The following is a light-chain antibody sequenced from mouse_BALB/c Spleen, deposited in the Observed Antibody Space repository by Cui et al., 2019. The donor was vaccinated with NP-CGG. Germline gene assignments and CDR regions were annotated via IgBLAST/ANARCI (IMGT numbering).Light chain of an antibody. CDR1: TGAVTTSNY. J-gene: IGLJ1*01. Sequence: QAVVAQETSPTTSPGETVTLTCRSSTGAVTTSNYANWVHEKPDHLFTGLIGGTNNRAPGVPARFSGSLIGDKAALTITGAQTEDEAIYFCALWYSNHWVFGGGTKLTVL. V-gene: IGLV1*01. CDR3: ALWYSNHWV. CDR2: GTN.